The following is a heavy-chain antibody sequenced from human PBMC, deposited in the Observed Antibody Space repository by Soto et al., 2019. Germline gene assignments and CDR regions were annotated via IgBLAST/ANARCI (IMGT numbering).Heavy chain of an antibody. CDR2: IIPIFGTA. CDR3: ASPYDFWSGYSPAYYYYYGMDV. V-gene: IGHV1-69*13. D-gene: IGHD3-3*01. CDR1: GGTFSSYA. Sequence: ASVKVSCKASGGTFSSYAISWVRQAPGQGLEWMGGIIPIFGTANYAQKFQGRVTITADESTSTAYMELSSLRSEDTAVYYCASPYDFWSGYSPAYYYYYGMDVWGQGTTVTVSS. J-gene: IGHJ6*02.